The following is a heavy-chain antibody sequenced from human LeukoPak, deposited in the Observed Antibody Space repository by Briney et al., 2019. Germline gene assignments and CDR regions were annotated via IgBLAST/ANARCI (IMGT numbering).Heavy chain of an antibody. D-gene: IGHD2-15*01. CDR2: IDYSGST. CDR3: ARRWYHAYCDY. Sequence: SETLSLTCTVSGGPVSSGSYYWSWVRQPPGKGLEWIGCIDYSGSTYYNPSLKSRVTVSADTSRNQFSLKLTSVTAADTAVYYCARRWYHAYCDYWGQGSLVTVSS. V-gene: IGHV4-61*01. CDR1: GGPVSSGSYY. J-gene: IGHJ4*02.